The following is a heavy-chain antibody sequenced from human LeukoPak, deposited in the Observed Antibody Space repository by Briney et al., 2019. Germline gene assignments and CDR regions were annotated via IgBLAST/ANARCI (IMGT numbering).Heavy chain of an antibody. J-gene: IGHJ4*02. CDR1: GGSISTYY. D-gene: IGHD4-17*01. CDR2: IYYSRST. CDR3: ASLYGAYVGHPDY. Sequence: SETLPLTCTVSGGSISTYYWSWMRQPPAKGLEWIGYIYYSRSTYYNPSLKSRVTISVDTSKNQFSLKLSSVTAADTAVYYCASLYGAYVGHPDYWGQGTLVTVSS. V-gene: IGHV4-30-4*01.